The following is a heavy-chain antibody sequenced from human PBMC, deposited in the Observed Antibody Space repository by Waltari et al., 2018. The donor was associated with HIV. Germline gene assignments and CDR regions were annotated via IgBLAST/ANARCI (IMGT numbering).Heavy chain of an antibody. Sequence: EVQLVESGGGLVQPGGSLRLSCAASAFTVSRNYMSWVRQAPGKGLEWVSVIYSGGSTYYADSVKGRFTISRDNSKNTLYLLLNSLRAEDTAVYYCASSVGATHFDYWGQGTLVTVSS. CDR2: IYSGGST. CDR1: AFTVSRNY. J-gene: IGHJ4*02. V-gene: IGHV3-66*02. CDR3: ASSVGATHFDY. D-gene: IGHD1-26*01.